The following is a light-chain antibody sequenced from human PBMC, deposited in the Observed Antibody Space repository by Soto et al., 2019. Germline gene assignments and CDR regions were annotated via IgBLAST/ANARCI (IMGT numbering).Light chain of an antibody. V-gene: IGKV1-5*01. CDR3: QQYNSSWT. J-gene: IGKJ1*01. CDR2: DAS. Sequence: DLQMTQSPSTLSASVGDRVTITCRASQSISSWLAWYQQKPGKAPKLLIYDASSLESGVPSRFSGSGSGTEFTLTISSLQPDDFATYYCQQYNSSWTFGQGTKVEIK. CDR1: QSISSW.